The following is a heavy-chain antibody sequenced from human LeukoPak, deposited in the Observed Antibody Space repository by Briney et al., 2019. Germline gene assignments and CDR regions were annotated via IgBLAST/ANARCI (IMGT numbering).Heavy chain of an antibody. J-gene: IGHJ4*02. V-gene: IGHV4-39*01. CDR2: IYYSGST. CDR3: ARHEDRNWYFDH. Sequence: SETLSLTCTVSGGSISSSYYYWGWIRQPPGKGLEWIGTIYYSGSTYYNPSLKSRVTISVDTSKNQFSLRLSSVTAPDTAVYYCARHEDRNWYFDHWGQGTLVTVSS. D-gene: IGHD1-1*01. CDR1: GGSISSSYYY.